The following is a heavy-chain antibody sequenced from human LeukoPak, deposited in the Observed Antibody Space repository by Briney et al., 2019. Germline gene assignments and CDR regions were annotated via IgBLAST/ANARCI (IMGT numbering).Heavy chain of an antibody. D-gene: IGHD2-15*01. CDR1: GFTFSSYS. CDR3: ARGVIGYCSGGSCFFAY. V-gene: IGHV3-21*01. CDR2: ISSSSSYI. Sequence: GGSLRLSCAASGFTFSSYSMNWVRQAPGKGLEWVSSISSSSSYIYYADSVKGRFTISRDNAKNSLYLQMNSLRAEDTAVYYCARGVIGYCSGGSCFFAYWGQGTLVTVSS. J-gene: IGHJ4*02.